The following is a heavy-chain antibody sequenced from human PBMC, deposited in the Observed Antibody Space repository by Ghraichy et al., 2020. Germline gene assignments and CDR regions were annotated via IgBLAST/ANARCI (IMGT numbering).Heavy chain of an antibody. CDR1: GYTFTSYD. CDR3: ARRGRGSSWATRSNWFDP. V-gene: IGHV1-8*03. J-gene: IGHJ5*02. CDR2: MNPNSGNT. D-gene: IGHD6-13*01. Sequence: ASVKVSCKASGYTFTSYDINWVRQATGQGLEWMGWMNPNSGNTGYAQKFQGRVTITRNTSISTAYMELSSLRSEDTAVYYCARRGRGSSWATRSNWFDPWGQGTLVTVSS.